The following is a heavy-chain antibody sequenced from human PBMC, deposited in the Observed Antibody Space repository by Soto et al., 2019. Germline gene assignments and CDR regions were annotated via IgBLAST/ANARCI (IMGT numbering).Heavy chain of an antibody. CDR3: ATISFSSGYFAQYNWFDP. J-gene: IGHJ5*02. V-gene: IGHV4-31*03. Sequence: SATLSLTCTVSGGSISSGDYYWSWIRQHPGNGLEWIGYIYYSGSTYYNPSLKSRVTISVDTSKNQFSLKLSSVTAADTAVYYCATISFSSGYFAQYNWFDPWGQGTLVTSPQ. D-gene: IGHD3-22*01. CDR1: GGSISSGDYY. CDR2: IYYSGST.